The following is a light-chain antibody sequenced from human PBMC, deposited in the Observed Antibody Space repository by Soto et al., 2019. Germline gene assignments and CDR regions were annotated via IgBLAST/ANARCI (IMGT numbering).Light chain of an antibody. CDR1: QSVGNN. Sequence: EIVRTQSPATLSVSPGDRATLSCRASQSVGNNFDWYRQKPGQAPRLLIFATSTRATGVPARFSGSGSGTEFTLTISSLQSGDFAVYYCQQYGDWPLTFGGGAKVEI. CDR2: ATS. V-gene: IGKV3-15*01. CDR3: QQYGDWPLT. J-gene: IGKJ4*02.